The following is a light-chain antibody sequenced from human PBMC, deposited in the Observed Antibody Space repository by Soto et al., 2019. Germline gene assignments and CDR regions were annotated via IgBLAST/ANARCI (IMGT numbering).Light chain of an antibody. CDR1: RSIVHSDGNTF. CDR3: MLGTYCPPM. V-gene: IGKV2-30*02. CDR2: KVS. Sequence: DVVMTQSPFSLPATLGQPASISCRSSRSIVHSDGNTFVNWFQQRPGQSPRRLIYKVSNRDSGVPERFRGRGSGTVFTLQHIRVAAEDVSIYYCMLGTYCPPMFGQGTKGEIK. J-gene: IGKJ1*01.